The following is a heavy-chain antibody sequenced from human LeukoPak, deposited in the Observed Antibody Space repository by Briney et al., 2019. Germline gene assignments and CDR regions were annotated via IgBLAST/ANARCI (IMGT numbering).Heavy chain of an antibody. J-gene: IGHJ1*01. V-gene: IGHV4-34*01. CDR3: ARDYNRNDFYGDYRYLQH. CDR1: GGSFSGYY. CDR2: INHSGST. Sequence: SETLSLTCAVYGGSFSGYYWSWIRQPPGKGLEWIGEINHSGSTNYNPSLKSRVTISVDTSKNQFSLRLSSVTAADAAVYYCARDYNRNDFYGDYRYLQHWGQGTLVTVSS. D-gene: IGHD4-17*01.